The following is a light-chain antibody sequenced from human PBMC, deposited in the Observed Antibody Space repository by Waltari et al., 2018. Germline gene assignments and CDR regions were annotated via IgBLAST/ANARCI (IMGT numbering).Light chain of an antibody. J-gene: IGLJ1*01. V-gene: IGLV2-23*01. CDR1: SNAVGFYSL. CDR2: EGS. CDR3: CSYAGSSWYV. Sequence: QSALTQPASVSGSPGQSITISCTGTSNAVGFYSLVSWYQQHPGKAPKLMIYEGSKRHSGVSNRYSGSKSGNPASLTISGLQSEDEADYYCCSYAGSSWYVFGTGTKVTVL.